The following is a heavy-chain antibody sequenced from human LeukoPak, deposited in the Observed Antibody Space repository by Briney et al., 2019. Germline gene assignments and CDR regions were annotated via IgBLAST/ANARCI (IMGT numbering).Heavy chain of an antibody. CDR3: ARMLVPDYFDN. Sequence: SETLSLTCTVSDYSISSSYYWGWIRQPPGKGLEWIGSIYHSGSTYYNPSLKSRVTISVDTSKNQVSLKLSSVTAADTAVFYCARMLVPDYFDNWGQGTLVTVSS. V-gene: IGHV4-38-2*02. J-gene: IGHJ4*02. D-gene: IGHD6-13*01. CDR2: IYHSGST. CDR1: DYSISSSYY.